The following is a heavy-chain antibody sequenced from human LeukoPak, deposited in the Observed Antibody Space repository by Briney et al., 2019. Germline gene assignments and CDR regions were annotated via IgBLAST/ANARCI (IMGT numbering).Heavy chain of an antibody. J-gene: IGHJ6*03. CDR3: ATGSLYCSSTSCYDPSYYYYYMDV. Sequence: GASVKVSYKASGGTFSSYAISWVRRAPGQGLEWMGVIIPIFGTANYAQKFQGRVTITADESTSTAYMELSSLRSEDTAVYYCATGSLYCSSTSCYDPSYYYYYMDVWGKGTTVTVSS. V-gene: IGHV1-69*01. D-gene: IGHD2-2*01. CDR1: GGTFSSYA. CDR2: IIPIFGTA.